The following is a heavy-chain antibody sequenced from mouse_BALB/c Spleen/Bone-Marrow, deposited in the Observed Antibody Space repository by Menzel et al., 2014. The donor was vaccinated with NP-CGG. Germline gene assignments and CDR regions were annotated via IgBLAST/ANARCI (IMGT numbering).Heavy chain of an antibody. J-gene: IGHJ3*01. D-gene: IGHD1-1*01. CDR2: IDPANGNT. Sequence: EVQLQQSGAELVKPGASVKLSCTASGFNIKDTYMHWVKQRPEQGLEWIGRIDPANGNTKYDPKFQGKATITADTSSNTAYLQLRSLTSEDTAVYYCASYYYGSSSFAYWGQGTPLTVSA. CDR1: GFNIKDTY. V-gene: IGHV14-3*02. CDR3: ASYYYGSSSFAY.